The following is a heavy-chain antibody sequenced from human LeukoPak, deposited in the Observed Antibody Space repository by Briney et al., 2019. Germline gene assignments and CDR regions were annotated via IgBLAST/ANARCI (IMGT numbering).Heavy chain of an antibody. CDR2: IYYSGST. V-gene: IGHV4-59*01. J-gene: IGHJ4*02. D-gene: IGHD1-14*01. CDR1: GGSISSYY. Sequence: SETLSLTCTVSGGSISSYYWSWIRQPPGKGLEWIGHIYYSGSTNYNPSLKSRVTISVDTSKNQFSLKLSSVTAADTAVYYCARVETRSPVYYFDYWGQGTLVTVSS. CDR3: ARVETRSPVYYFDY.